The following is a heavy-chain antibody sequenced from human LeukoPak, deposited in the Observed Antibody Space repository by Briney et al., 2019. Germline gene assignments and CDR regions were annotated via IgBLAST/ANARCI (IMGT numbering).Heavy chain of an antibody. J-gene: IGHJ4*02. CDR3: ARVRAYYYDSSGCDY. CDR2: ISAYNGNT. Sequence: ASVKVSCKASGYTFTSHGISWVRQAPGQGLEWMGWISAYNGNTNYAQKLQGRVTMTTDTSTSTAYMELRSLRSDDTAVYYCARVRAYYYDSSGCDYWGQGTLVTVSS. D-gene: IGHD3-22*01. V-gene: IGHV1-18*01. CDR1: GYTFTSHG.